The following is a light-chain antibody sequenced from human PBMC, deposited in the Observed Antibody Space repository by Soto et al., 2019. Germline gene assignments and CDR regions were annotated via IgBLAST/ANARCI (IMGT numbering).Light chain of an antibody. CDR3: QQYGSSPRT. J-gene: IGKJ1*01. CDR1: QSVSTTY. V-gene: IGKV3-20*01. Sequence: EIVLTQSPGTLSLSPGERATLSCRASQSVSTTYLAWFQQKPGQAPRLLISGSSSRATGIPVRFSGSGSGTDFTLTISRLEPEDFAVYYCQQYGSSPRTFGQGIKVDIK. CDR2: GSS.